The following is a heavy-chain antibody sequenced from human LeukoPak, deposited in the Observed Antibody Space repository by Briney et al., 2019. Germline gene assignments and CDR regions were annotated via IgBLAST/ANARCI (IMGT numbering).Heavy chain of an antibody. CDR2: IIPIFGIA. D-gene: IGHD3-10*01. V-gene: IGHV1-69*04. Sequence: ASVKVSCKASGGTFSSYAISWVRQAPGQGLEWMGRIIPIFGIANYAQKFQGRVTITADKSTSTAYMELSSLRSEDTAVYYCARKHITMVRGVPWFDPWGQGTLVTVSS. CDR3: ARKHITMVRGVPWFDP. J-gene: IGHJ5*02. CDR1: GGTFSSYA.